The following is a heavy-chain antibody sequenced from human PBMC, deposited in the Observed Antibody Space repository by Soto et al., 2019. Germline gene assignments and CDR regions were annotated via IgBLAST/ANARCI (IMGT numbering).Heavy chain of an antibody. CDR1: GYTFTSYG. D-gene: IGHD3-3*01. J-gene: IGHJ5*02. CDR3: ARTYYDFWSGYYIPTNNWFDP. Sequence: GASVKVSCKASGYTFTSYGISWVRQAPGQGLEWMGWISAYNGNTNYAQKLQGRVTMTTDTSTSTAYMELRSLRSDDTAVYYCARTYYDFWSGYYIPTNNWFDPWGQGTLVTVSS. V-gene: IGHV1-18*01. CDR2: ISAYNGNT.